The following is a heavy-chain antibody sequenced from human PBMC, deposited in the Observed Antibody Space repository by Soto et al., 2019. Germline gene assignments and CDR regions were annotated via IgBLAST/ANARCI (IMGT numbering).Heavy chain of an antibody. Sequence: ESGGGLVKPGGSLRLSCAASGFTFSSYSMNWVRQAPGKGLEWVSSISSSSSYIYYADLVKGRFTISRDNAKNSLYLQMNSLRVEDTAVYYCARGGTYSSSFLDYWGQGTLVTVSS. V-gene: IGHV3-21*01. CDR1: GFTFSSYS. J-gene: IGHJ4*02. CDR2: ISSSSSYI. CDR3: ARGGTYSSSFLDY. D-gene: IGHD6-6*01.